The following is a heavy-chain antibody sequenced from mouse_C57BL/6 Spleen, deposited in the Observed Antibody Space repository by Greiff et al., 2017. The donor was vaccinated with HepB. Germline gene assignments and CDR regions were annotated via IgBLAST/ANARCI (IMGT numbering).Heavy chain of an antibody. D-gene: IGHD3-2*02. Sequence: VHLVESGAELVRPGASVKLSCKASGYTFTDYYINWVKQRPGQGLEWIARIYPGSGNTYYNEKFKGKATLTAEKSSSTAYMQLSSLTSEDSAVYFCARETAQGLDYWGQGTTLTVSS. CDR1: GYTFTDYY. J-gene: IGHJ2*01. CDR2: IYPGSGNT. V-gene: IGHV1-76*01. CDR3: ARETAQGLDY.